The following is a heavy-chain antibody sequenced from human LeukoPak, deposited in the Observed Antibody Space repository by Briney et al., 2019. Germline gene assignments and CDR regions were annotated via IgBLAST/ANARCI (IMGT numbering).Heavy chain of an antibody. Sequence: PGGSLRLSCAASGFTFSSYGMHWVRQAPSKGLEWVAVIWYDGSNKYYADSVKGRFTISRDNSKNTLYLQMNSLRAEDTAVYYCARAGGVTEYYFDYWGQGTLVTVSS. J-gene: IGHJ4*02. CDR3: ARAGGVTEYYFDY. V-gene: IGHV3-33*01. D-gene: IGHD3-16*01. CDR2: IWYDGSNK. CDR1: GFTFSSYG.